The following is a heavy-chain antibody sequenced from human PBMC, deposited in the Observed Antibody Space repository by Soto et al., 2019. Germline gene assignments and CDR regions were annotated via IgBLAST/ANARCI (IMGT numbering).Heavy chain of an antibody. Sequence: ESGPTLVNPTQTLTLTCTFSGFSLSTSGVGVGWIRQPPGKALEWLALIYWNDDKRYSPSLKSRLTITKDTSKNQVVLTMTNMDPVDTATYYCAHRQSIVVVPAVVNNWFDPWGQGTLVTVSS. CDR2: IYWNDDK. D-gene: IGHD2-2*01. J-gene: IGHJ5*02. CDR1: GFSLSTSGVG. V-gene: IGHV2-5*01. CDR3: AHRQSIVVVPAVVNNWFDP.